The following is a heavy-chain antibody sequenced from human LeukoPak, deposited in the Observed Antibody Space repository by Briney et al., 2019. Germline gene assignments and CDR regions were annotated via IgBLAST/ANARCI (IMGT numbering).Heavy chain of an antibody. D-gene: IGHD3-10*01. CDR2: ISSSSSYI. Sequence: PGGSLRLSCAASGFTFSSYSMNWVRQAPGKGLEWVSSISSSSSYIYYADSVKGRSTISRDNAKNSLYLQMNSLRAEDTAVYYCARDYYGSGSYYKGSGFLYWGQGTLVTVSS. J-gene: IGHJ4*02. CDR1: GFTFSSYS. CDR3: ARDYYGSGSYYKGSGFLY. V-gene: IGHV3-21*01.